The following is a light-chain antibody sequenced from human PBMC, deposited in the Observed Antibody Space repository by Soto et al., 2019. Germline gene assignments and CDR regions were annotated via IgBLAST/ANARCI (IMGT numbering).Light chain of an antibody. CDR1: SSDVGGYNY. V-gene: IGLV2-14*01. CDR3: CSYTSSSTPVV. J-gene: IGLJ2*01. Sequence: QSALTQPASVSGSPGQSITISCTGTSSDVGGYNYVSWYQQHPGKVPKLMIYDVRNRPSGVSNRFSGSKSGNTASLTISGLQAEDEADYYCCSYTSSSTPVVFGGGTKLTVL. CDR2: DVR.